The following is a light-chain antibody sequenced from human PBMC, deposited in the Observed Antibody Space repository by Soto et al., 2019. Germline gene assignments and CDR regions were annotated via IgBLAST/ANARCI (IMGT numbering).Light chain of an antibody. V-gene: IGKV3-11*01. J-gene: IGKJ5*01. CDR1: KSVKTF. CDR3: QQRSNWPTIT. Sequence: IVLTQSPGTRWFSPGARASLPGRARKSVKTFLVWYQQRPGQAPRLIIYDASPRAAGIPARFSGIGSGTDFTLTISSLEPADAAVYYCQQRSNWPTITFGQGTRLEIK. CDR2: DAS.